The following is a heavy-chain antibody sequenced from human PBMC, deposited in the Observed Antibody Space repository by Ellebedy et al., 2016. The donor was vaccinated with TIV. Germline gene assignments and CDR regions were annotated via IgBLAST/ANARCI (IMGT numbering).Heavy chain of an antibody. CDR1: GYTFTSYY. CDR3: ARVVRIAAAGTIDY. V-gene: IGHV1-69*04. D-gene: IGHD6-13*01. Sequence: AASVKVSCKASGYTFTSYYMHWVRQAPGQGLEWMGRIIPILGIANYAQKFQGRVPITADKSPSTAYMELSSLRSEDTAVYYCARVVRIAAAGTIDYWGQGTLVTVSS. CDR2: IIPILGIA. J-gene: IGHJ4*02.